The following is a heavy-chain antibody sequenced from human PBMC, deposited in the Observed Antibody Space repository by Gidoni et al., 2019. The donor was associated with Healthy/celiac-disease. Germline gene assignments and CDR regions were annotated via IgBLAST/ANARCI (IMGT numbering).Heavy chain of an antibody. CDR1: GFTFSSYG. CDR2: ISYDGSNK. D-gene: IGHD1-26*01. Sequence: QVQLVESGGGVVQPGRSLRLSCAASGFTFSSYGMHWVRQAPGKGLEWWAVISYDGSNKYYADSVKGRFTISRDNSKNTLYLQMNSLRAEDTAVYYCAKAGGSYYVFDYWGQGTLVTVSS. CDR3: AKAGGSYYVFDY. J-gene: IGHJ4*02. V-gene: IGHV3-30*18.